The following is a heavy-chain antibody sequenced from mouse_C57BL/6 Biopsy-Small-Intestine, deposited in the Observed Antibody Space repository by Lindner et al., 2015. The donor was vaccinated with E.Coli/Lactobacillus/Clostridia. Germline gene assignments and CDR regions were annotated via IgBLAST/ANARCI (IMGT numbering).Heavy chain of an antibody. CDR2: ISVYNGNT. J-gene: IGHJ4*01. CDR1: GYTFPSYG. D-gene: IGHD1-3*01. Sequence: SVKVSCKASGYTFPSYGINWVRQAPGQGLEWMGWISVYNGNTIYAQKLQDRVTMTRDTSTSTAHMELRRLRSADTAVYYCARGGPYSGSSDYWGQGTLVTVSS. V-gene: IGHV1-20*01. CDR3: ARGGPYSGSSDY.